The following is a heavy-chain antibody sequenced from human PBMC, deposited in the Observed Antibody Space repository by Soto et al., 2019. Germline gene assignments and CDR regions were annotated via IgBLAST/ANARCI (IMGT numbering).Heavy chain of an antibody. Sequence: DVHLVASGGGLIQPGESLRLSCAAFGFTVSGKKYVAWVRQAPGKGLEWVSALYDLDGTYYADSVKGRFTTSSDSSRTTVYLQMNSLRPDDTAVYSCATWHLQEHAYDIWGQGTMVTVSS. CDR2: LYDLDGT. CDR1: GFTVSGKKY. D-gene: IGHD1-1*01. CDR3: ATWHLQEHAYDI. J-gene: IGHJ3*02. V-gene: IGHV3-53*01.